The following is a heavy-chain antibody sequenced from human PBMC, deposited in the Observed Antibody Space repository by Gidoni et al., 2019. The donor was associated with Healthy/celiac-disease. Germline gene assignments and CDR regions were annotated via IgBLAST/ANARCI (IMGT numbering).Heavy chain of an antibody. Sequence: QLQLQESGPGLVKPSETLSLTCPVSGGSISSSSYYWGWIRQPPGKGLEWIGSIYYSGSTYYNPSLKSRVTISVDTSKNQFSLKLSSVTAADTAVYYCASFDFWSGYYTFDYWGQGTLVTVSS. J-gene: IGHJ4*02. CDR2: IYYSGST. CDR3: ASFDFWSGYYTFDY. V-gene: IGHV4-39*01. D-gene: IGHD3-3*01. CDR1: GGSISSSSYY.